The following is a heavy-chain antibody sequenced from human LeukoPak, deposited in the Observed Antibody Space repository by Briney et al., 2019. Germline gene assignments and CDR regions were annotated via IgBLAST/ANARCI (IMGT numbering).Heavy chain of an antibody. V-gene: IGHV1-69*01. CDR1: GGTFSSYA. CDR2: IIPIFGTA. D-gene: IGHD2-15*01. CDR3: AREEGYCSGGSCFFDY. J-gene: IGHJ4*02. Sequence: SVKVSCKASGGTFSSYAISWVRQAPGQGLEWMGGIIPIFGTANYAQKFQGRVTITADESTSTAYMELSSLRSEDTAVYYCAREEGYCSGGSCFFDYWGQGTLVTVSS.